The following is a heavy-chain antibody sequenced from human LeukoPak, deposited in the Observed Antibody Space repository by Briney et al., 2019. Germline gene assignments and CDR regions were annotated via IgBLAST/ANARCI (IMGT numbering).Heavy chain of an antibody. V-gene: IGHV1-69*05. CDR2: IIPTFGTA. D-gene: IGHD5-18*01. CDR1: GGTFSSYA. CDR3: AGTSGYSYGYPGQNRYYYYMDV. J-gene: IGHJ6*03. Sequence: GASVKVSCKASGGTFSSYAISWVRQAPGQGLEWMGGIIPTFGTANYAQKFQGRVTITTDESTSTAYMELSSLRSEDTAVYYCAGTSGYSYGYPGQNRYYYYMDVWGKGTTVTVSS.